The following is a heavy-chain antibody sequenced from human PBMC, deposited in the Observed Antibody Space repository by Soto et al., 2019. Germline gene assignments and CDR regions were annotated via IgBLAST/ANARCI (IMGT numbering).Heavy chain of an antibody. V-gene: IGHV3-23*01. CDR3: AKDQSNSNPLYYCDC. CDR1: GFTFSIYA. J-gene: IGHJ4*02. D-gene: IGHD3-22*01. CDR2: MSRTGDNT. Sequence: GSLRLSCAASGFTFSIYAMTWVRQSPGKGLEWVSSMSRTGDNTYYADSVKGRFTISRDNSKNTLYRQMNSLRAEDTAIYYCAKDQSNSNPLYYCDCWGPGTLVTVSS.